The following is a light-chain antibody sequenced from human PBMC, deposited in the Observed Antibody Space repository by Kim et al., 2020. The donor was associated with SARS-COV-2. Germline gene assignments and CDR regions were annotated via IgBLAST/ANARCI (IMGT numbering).Light chain of an antibody. Sequence: EIVLTQSPATLSVSPGERATLSCRASQSVGSNLVWYQQKRGQAPRLLIYGASTRATNIPARFSGSGSGTDFSLTISSLQSEDFAVYYCQQNNNLPLTFGVGTKVDIK. V-gene: IGKV3-15*01. J-gene: IGKJ4*01. CDR2: GAS. CDR3: QQNNNLPLT. CDR1: QSVGSN.